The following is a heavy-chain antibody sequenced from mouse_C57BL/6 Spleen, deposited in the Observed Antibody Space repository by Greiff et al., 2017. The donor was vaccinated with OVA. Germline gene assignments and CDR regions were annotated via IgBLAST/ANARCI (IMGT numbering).Heavy chain of an antibody. Sequence: VQLQQPGAELVMPGASVKLSCKASGYTFTSYWMHWVKQRPGQGLEWIGEIDPSDSYTNYNQKFKGKSTLTVDKSSSTAYMQLSSLTSEDSAVYYCARSPLLDYFDYWGQGTTLTVSS. V-gene: IGHV1-69*01. D-gene: IGHD1-1*01. CDR3: ARSPLLDYFDY. J-gene: IGHJ2*01. CDR1: GYTFTSYW. CDR2: IDPSDSYT.